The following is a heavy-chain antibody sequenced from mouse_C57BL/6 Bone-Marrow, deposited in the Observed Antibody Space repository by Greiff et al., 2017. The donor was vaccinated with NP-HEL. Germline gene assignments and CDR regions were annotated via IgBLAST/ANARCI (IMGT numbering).Heavy chain of an antibody. D-gene: IGHD1-1*01. J-gene: IGHJ4*01. Sequence: VQLQQSGPELVKPGASVKIPCKASGYTFTDYNMDWVKQSPGKSLEWIGDINPNNGGTIYNQKFKGKATLTVDKSSSPAYMELRSLTSEDIAVCYCARRFADYCSSYSYARDYWGQGTSVTVSS. V-gene: IGHV1-18*01. CDR2: INPNNGGT. CDR3: ARRFADYCSSYSYARDY. CDR1: GYTFTDYN.